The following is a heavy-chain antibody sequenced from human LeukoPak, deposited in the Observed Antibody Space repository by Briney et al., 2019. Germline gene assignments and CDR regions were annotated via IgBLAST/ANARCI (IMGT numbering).Heavy chain of an antibody. V-gene: IGHV3-53*01. CDR1: GFTFSSYA. CDR2: IYSGGTT. CDR3: AGPRFGELLYDY. J-gene: IGHJ4*02. D-gene: IGHD3-10*01. Sequence: GGSLRLSCAASGFTFSSYAMSWVRQAPGKGLEWVSIIYSGGTTYYADSVKGRFTISRDISKNTLYLQMNSLRAEDTAVYYCAGPRFGELLYDYWGQGTLVTVSS.